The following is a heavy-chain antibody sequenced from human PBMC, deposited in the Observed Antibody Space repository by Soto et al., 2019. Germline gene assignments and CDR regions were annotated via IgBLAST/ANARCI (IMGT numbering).Heavy chain of an antibody. V-gene: IGHV3-15*07. CDR1: GFTFSNVW. J-gene: IGHJ4*02. D-gene: IGHD6-19*01. Sequence: EVQLVESGGGLVKPGGSRRLSCAASGFTFSNVWMNWVRQAPGKGLEWVGRIKSKTDGGTTDYAAHVTGRFTISRDDSKNTLYLQMNSLKTEDTAVYYCTPLALKYSSGWYEFSDWGQGTLVTVSS. CDR3: TPLALKYSSGWYEFSD. CDR2: IKSKTDGGTT.